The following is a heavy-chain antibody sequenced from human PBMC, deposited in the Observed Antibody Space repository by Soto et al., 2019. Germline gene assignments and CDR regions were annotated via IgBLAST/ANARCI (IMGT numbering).Heavy chain of an antibody. CDR2: ISSNGGST. CDR3: VKVGTYYYYGMDV. D-gene: IGHD1-1*01. J-gene: IGHJ6*02. Sequence: PGGSLRLSCSASGFTFSSYAMHWVRQAPGKGLEYVSAISSNGGSTYYADSVKGRFTISRDNSKNTLYLQMSSLRAEDTAVYYCVKVGTYYYYGMDVWGQGTTVTVSS. V-gene: IGHV3-64D*08. CDR1: GFTFSSYA.